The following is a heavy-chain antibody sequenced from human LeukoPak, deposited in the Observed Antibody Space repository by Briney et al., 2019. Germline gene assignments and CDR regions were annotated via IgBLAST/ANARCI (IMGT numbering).Heavy chain of an antibody. CDR3: AREQPPGY. CDR1: GGSFSGYY. V-gene: IGHV4-34*01. Sequence: KTSETLSLTCAVYGGSFSGYYWSWIRQPPGKGLEWIEEINHSGSTNYNPSLKSRVTISVDTSKNQFSLKLSSVTAADTAVYYCAREQPPGYWGQGTLVTVSS. D-gene: IGHD6-13*01. CDR2: INHSGST. J-gene: IGHJ4*02.